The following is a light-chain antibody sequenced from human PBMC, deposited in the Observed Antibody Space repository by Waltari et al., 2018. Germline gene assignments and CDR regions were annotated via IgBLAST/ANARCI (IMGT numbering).Light chain of an antibody. CDR3: QTGGHGTWV. Sequence: QLVLTQSPSASASLGASVKLTCTLSSWHSSNVIAWHQQQPEKGPRYLMKVNSDGSHSKGDEIPDRFSGSSSGAERYLTSASLQSEDEADYYCQTGGHGTWVFGGGTKLTVL. CDR2: VNSDGSH. CDR1: SWHSSNV. V-gene: IGLV4-69*01. J-gene: IGLJ3*02.